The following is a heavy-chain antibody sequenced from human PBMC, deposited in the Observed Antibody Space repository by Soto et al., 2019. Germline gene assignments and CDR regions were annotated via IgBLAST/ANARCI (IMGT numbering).Heavy chain of an antibody. D-gene: IGHD2-21*02. Sequence: GGSLRLSCAASGFTFSSYAMSWVRQAPGKGLEWVSAISGSGGSTYYADSVKGRFTISRDNSKNTLYLQMNSLRAEDTAVYYCAXGRRCGGDCYSITYFDYWGQGTLVTVSS. V-gene: IGHV3-23*01. CDR3: AXGRRCGGDCYSITYFDY. CDR1: GFTFSSYA. CDR2: ISGSGGST. J-gene: IGHJ4*02.